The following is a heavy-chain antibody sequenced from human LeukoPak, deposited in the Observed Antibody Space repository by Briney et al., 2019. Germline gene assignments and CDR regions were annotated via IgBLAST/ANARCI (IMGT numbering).Heavy chain of an antibody. CDR1: VGSITNYY. CDR3: VRDVVDWGSLQYFFEY. Sequence: SETLSLTCTISVGSITNYYWSWLRQPAGKGLEWIGRIHSSGSTDYNPSLKSRVTMSVDTSKNQFSLSLTFVTAADTAVYYCVRDVVDWGSLQYFFEYWGQGTLVTVSS. J-gene: IGHJ4*02. D-gene: IGHD7-27*01. V-gene: IGHV4-4*07. CDR2: IHSSGST.